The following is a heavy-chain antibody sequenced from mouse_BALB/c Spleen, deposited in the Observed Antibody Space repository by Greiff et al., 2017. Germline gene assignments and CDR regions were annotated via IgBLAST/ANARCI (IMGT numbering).Heavy chain of an antibody. CDR2: IWAGGST. Sequence: VKLMESGPGLVAPSQSLSITCTVSGFSLTSYGVHWVRQPPGKGLEWLGVIWAGGSTNYNSALMSRLSISKDNSKSQVFLKMNSLQTDDTAMYYCARDGYDYAMDYGGQGTSVTVSS. CDR1: GFSLTSYG. D-gene: IGHD2-2*01. J-gene: IGHJ4*01. CDR3: ARDGYDYAMDY. V-gene: IGHV2-9*02.